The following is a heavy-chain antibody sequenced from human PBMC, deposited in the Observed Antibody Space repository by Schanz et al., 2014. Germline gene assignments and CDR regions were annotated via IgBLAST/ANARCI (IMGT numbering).Heavy chain of an antibody. CDR2: IIPILGIA. D-gene: IGHD5-18*01. J-gene: IGHJ6*02. Sequence: QLQLVQSGAEVKKPGSSMKVSCKASGGTFNSYTINWVRQAPGQGLEWMGRIIPILGIANYAQKFQGRVTIAADRSTSTACMELSSLRSEDTAVYYCARSPSQGYSYVHNIEAYCYGMAVRGHGTTVTVSS. V-gene: IGHV1-69*02. CDR1: GGTFNSYT. CDR3: ARSPSQGYSYVHNIEAYCYGMAV.